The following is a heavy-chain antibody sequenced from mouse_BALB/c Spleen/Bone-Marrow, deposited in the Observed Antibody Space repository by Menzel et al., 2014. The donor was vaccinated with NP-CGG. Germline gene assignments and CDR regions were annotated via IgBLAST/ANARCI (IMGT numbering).Heavy chain of an antibody. V-gene: IGHV5-17*02. D-gene: IGHD1-1*01. CDR2: ISSGSSTI. CDR1: GFTFSSFG. J-gene: IGHJ4*01. Sequence: VESGGGLVQPGGSRKLSCAASGFTFSSFGMHWVRQAPEKGLEWVAYISSGSSTIYYADTVKGRFTISRDNPKNTLFLQMTSLRSEDTAMYYCARSGIGYYYGSNSYAMDYWGQGTSVTVSS. CDR3: ARSGIGYYYGSNSYAMDY.